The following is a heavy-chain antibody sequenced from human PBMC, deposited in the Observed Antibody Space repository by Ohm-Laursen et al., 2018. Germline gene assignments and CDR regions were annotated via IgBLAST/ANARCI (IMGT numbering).Heavy chain of an antibody. CDR3: ARGRASGSFFFDY. CDR1: GYTFTSYD. D-gene: IGHD3-10*01. J-gene: IGHJ4*02. V-gene: IGHV1-8*01. Sequence: ASVKVSCQASGYTFTSYDINWVRQATGQGLEWMGWMNPNSGNTGYAQKFQGRVTMTRDTSISTVSMELTRLISDDTAVYYCARGRASGSFFFDYWGQGTLVTVSS. CDR2: MNPNSGNT.